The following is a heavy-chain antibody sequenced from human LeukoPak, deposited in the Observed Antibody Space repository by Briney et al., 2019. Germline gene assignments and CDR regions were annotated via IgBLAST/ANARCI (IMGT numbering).Heavy chain of an antibody. CDR1: GYRFTSYD. D-gene: IGHD2-15*01. CDR3: ARVGYCSGGSCYYLVY. CDR2: INPSGGST. J-gene: IGHJ4*02. Sequence: ASVKVSCKASGYRFTSYDMHWVRQAPGQGLEWMGIINPSGGSTSYAQKFQGRVTMTRDTSTSTVYMELSSLSSEDTAVYYCARVGYCSGGSCYYLVYWGQGTLVTVSS. V-gene: IGHV1-46*01.